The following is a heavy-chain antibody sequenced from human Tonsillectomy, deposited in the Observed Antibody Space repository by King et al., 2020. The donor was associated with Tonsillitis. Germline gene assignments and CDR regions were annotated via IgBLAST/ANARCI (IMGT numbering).Heavy chain of an antibody. J-gene: IGHJ4*02. V-gene: IGHV4-30-4*01. D-gene: IGHD5-18*01. CDR2: IYYSGST. CDR1: GGSISSGDYY. CDR3: ARGATYETALVTGNDFDY. Sequence: VQLQESGPGLVKPSQTLSLTCTVSGGSISSGDYYWSWIRQPPGKGLEWIGYIYYSGSTYYNPSLKSRVTMSVDTSKNQFSLHLSSVTAADTAVYYCARGATYETALVTGNDFDYWGQGTPVTVSS.